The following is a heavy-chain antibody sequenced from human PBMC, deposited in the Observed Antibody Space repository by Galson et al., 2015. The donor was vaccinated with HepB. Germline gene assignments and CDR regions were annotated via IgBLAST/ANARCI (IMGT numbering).Heavy chain of an antibody. CDR2: INPNSGGT. CDR3: ARIKTANITPDY. CDR1: GYTFTGYY. D-gene: IGHD3-10*01. Sequence: SVKVSCKASGYTFTGYYMHWVRQAPGQGLEWMGWINPNSGGTNYAQKFQGRVTMTRDTSISTAYMELSRLRSDDTAVYYCARIKTANITPDYWGQGTLVTVSS. V-gene: IGHV1-2*02. J-gene: IGHJ4*02.